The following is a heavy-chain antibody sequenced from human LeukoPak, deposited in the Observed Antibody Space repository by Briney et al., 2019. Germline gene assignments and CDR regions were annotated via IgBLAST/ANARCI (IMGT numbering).Heavy chain of an antibody. D-gene: IGHD3-22*01. J-gene: IGHJ4*02. CDR3: AKTMNYFDSSSYNPFDY. CDR1: GFNFGDYA. Sequence: GGSLRLSCEASGFNFGDYAMSWVRQAPGKGLEWVSAISGSGGSTYYADSVKGRFTISRDNSKNTLYLQMNSLRAEDTAVYYCAKTMNYFDSSSYNPFDYWGQGTLVTVSS. V-gene: IGHV3-23*01. CDR2: ISGSGGST.